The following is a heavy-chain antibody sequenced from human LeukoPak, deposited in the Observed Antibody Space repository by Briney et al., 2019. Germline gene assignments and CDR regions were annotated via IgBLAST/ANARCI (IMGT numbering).Heavy chain of an antibody. CDR3: AASMTLGY. J-gene: IGHJ4*02. D-gene: IGHD7-27*01. V-gene: IGHV3-11*01. CDR2: MSSSGSSI. Sequence: PGGSLRISCAASGFTFSDYYMNWIRQAPGKGLEWVSYMSSSGSSIYYADSVKGRFTISRDNAKNSLYLQMNSLRAEDTAVYYCAASMTLGYWGQGTLVTVSS. CDR1: GFTFSDYY.